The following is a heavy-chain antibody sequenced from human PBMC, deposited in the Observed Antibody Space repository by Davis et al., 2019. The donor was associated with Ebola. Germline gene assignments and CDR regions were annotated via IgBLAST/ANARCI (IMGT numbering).Heavy chain of an antibody. Sequence: ETLSLTCTVSGTSIRPYYWSWIRQPPGKGLEWIGYIYYSGSTDYNPSLKSRVTISVDTSKNQFSLKLSSVTAADTAVYYCAGGRSRSEEPDFDYWGQGTLVAVS. V-gene: IGHV4-59*01. J-gene: IGHJ4*02. CDR3: AGGRSRSEEPDFDY. D-gene: IGHD1-14*01. CDR1: GTSIRPYY. CDR2: IYYSGST.